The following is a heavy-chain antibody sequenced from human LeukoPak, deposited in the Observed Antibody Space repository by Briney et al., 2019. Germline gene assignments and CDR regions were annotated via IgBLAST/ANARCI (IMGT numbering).Heavy chain of an antibody. Sequence: ASETLSLTCAVSGGSISSNSYYWGWIRQPPGKGLEWIGSIYYSGSTNYNPSLKSRVTISVDTSKNQFSLKLSSVTAADTAMYYCARIEWEMATINWGQGTLVTVSS. CDR1: GGSISSNSYY. J-gene: IGHJ4*02. CDR3: ARIEWEMATIN. D-gene: IGHD5-24*01. V-gene: IGHV4-39*07. CDR2: IYYSGST.